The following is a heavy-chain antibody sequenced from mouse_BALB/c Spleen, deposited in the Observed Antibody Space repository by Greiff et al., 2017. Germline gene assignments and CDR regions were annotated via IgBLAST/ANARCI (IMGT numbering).Heavy chain of an antibody. CDR3: ARGVRLRYAMDY. CDR1: GYAFSSYW. J-gene: IGHJ4*01. V-gene: IGHV1-80*01. Sequence: QVQLKESGAELVRPGSSVKISCKASGYAFSSYWMNWVKQRPGQGLEWIGQIYPGDGDTNYNGKFKGKATLTADKSSSTAYMQLSSLTSEDSAVYFCARGVRLRYAMDYWGQGTSVTVSS. CDR2: IYPGDGDT. D-gene: IGHD1-2*01.